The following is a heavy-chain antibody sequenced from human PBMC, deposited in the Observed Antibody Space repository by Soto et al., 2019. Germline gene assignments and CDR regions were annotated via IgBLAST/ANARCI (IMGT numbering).Heavy chain of an antibody. CDR2: IYHTGTT. CDR1: GFSISSDYF. D-gene: IGHD3-22*01. CDR3: ARDGLRYFDSSGYYSGPPLDY. Sequence: SETLSLTCAVSGFSISSDYFWGWIRQPPGKGLEWIGSIYHTGTTYYSPFLKSRATIFLDTSKNQFSLNLTSVTAADTAIYYCARDGLRYFDSSGYYSGPPLDYWGQGARVTVSS. V-gene: IGHV4-38-2*02. J-gene: IGHJ4*02.